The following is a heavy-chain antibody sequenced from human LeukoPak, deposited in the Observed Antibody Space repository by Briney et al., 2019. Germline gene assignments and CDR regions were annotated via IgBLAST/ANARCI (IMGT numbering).Heavy chain of an antibody. CDR2: ISYDGSNK. J-gene: IGHJ4*02. Sequence: GGSLRLFCAASGFTFSSYGMHWVRQATGKGLEWVAVISYDGSNKYYADSVKGRFTISRDNSKNTLYLQMNSLRAEDTAVYYCAKDLEGGTGVDYWGQGTLVTVSS. D-gene: IGHD1-14*01. CDR3: AKDLEGGTGVDY. V-gene: IGHV3-30*18. CDR1: GFTFSSYG.